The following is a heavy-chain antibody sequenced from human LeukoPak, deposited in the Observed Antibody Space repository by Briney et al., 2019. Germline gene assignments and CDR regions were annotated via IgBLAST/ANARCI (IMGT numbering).Heavy chain of an antibody. D-gene: IGHD3-22*01. CDR2: ISYDGSNK. CDR1: GFTFSSYG. J-gene: IGHJ4*02. Sequence: HPGRSLRLSCAASGFTFSSYGMHWVRQAPGKGLEWVAVISYDGSNKYYADSVKGRFTISRDNSKNTLYLQMNSLRAEDTAVYYCAREPRRYDSSGYYLAYWGQGTLVTVSS. CDR3: AREPRRYDSSGYYLAY. V-gene: IGHV3-30*03.